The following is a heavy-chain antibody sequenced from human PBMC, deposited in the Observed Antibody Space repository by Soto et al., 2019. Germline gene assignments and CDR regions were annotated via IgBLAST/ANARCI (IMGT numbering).Heavy chain of an antibody. D-gene: IGHD3-3*01. CDR2: INAGNGNT. Sequence: ASVKVSCQASGYTFTSYAMHWVRQAPGQRLEWMGWINAGNGNTKYSQKFQGRVTITRDTSASTAYMELSSLRSEDTAVYYCARGTIFGVVIPGYGMDVWGQGTTVTVSS. CDR3: ARGTIFGVVIPGYGMDV. CDR1: GYTFTSYA. V-gene: IGHV1-3*01. J-gene: IGHJ6*02.